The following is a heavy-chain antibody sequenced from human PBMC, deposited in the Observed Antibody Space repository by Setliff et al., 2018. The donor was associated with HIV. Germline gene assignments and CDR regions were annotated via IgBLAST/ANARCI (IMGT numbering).Heavy chain of an antibody. CDR2: ITHSGSA. CDR3: ATFGYYDSSGFYYGGGH. J-gene: IGHJ4*02. V-gene: IGHV4-34*01. D-gene: IGHD3-22*01. Sequence: KPSETLSLTCAVYGGSFSGYYCWSWIRQSPGERLEWIGDITHSGSAEYSPSFRSRVTISVDTSKNQFSLKLNSVTAADTAVYYCATFGYYDSSGFYYGGGHWGQGTLVTV. CDR1: GGSFSGYY.